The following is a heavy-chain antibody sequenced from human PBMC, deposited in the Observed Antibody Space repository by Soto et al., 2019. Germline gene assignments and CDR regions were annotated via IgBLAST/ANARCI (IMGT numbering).Heavy chain of an antibody. J-gene: IGHJ6*02. V-gene: IGHV3-23*01. CDR2: ISGSGGST. CDR3: AKDLTKGNIVVVPAAITPIYYYYGMVV. D-gene: IGHD2-2*02. CDR1: GFTFSSYA. Sequence: PGGSLRLSCAASGFTFSSYAMSWVRQAPGKGLEWVSAISGSGGSTYYADSVKGRFTISRDNSKNTLYLQMNSLRAEDTAVYYCAKDLTKGNIVVVPAAITPIYYYYGMVVWGPGTTVTVS.